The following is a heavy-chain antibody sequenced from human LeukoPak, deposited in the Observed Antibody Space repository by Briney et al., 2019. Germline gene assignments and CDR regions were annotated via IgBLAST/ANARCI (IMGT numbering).Heavy chain of an antibody. V-gene: IGHV1-8*01. CDR1: GYTFTSYD. CDR2: MSPNSGDT. CDR3: ARRFSGSSELDY. Sequence: ASVKVSCKASGYTFTSYDFNWVRQATGQRPEWMGWMSPNSGDTGYAQKFQDRVTMTRNTSISTAYMELSSLRSDDTAVYYCARRFSGSSELDYWGQGTLVTVSS. D-gene: IGHD1-26*01. J-gene: IGHJ4*02.